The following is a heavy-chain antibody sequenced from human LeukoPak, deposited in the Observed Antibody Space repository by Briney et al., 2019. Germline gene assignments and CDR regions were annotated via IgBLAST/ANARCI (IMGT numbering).Heavy chain of an antibody. V-gene: IGHV4-39*06. Sequence: SETLSLTCTVSGGSISSSSYYWGWIRQPPGKGLEWIGSMYYSGSTYYNPSLKSRVTISVDTSKNQFPLKLSSVTAADTAVYYCARFRYGSGNTVGAFDIWGQGTMVTVSS. CDR2: MYYSGST. CDR3: ARFRYGSGNTVGAFDI. J-gene: IGHJ3*02. D-gene: IGHD3-10*01. CDR1: GGSISSSSYY.